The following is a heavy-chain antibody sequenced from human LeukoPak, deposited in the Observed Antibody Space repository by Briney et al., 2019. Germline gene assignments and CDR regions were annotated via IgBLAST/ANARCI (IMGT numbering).Heavy chain of an antibody. Sequence: GESLKISCKGSGYSFTSYWIGWVRQMPGKGLEWMGITYPGDSDTRYSPSFQGQVTISADKSISTAYLQWSSLKASDTAMYYCARHGSIAAAADDAFDIWGQGTMVTVSS. V-gene: IGHV5-51*01. CDR2: TYPGDSDT. CDR3: ARHGSIAAAADDAFDI. D-gene: IGHD6-13*01. CDR1: GYSFTSYW. J-gene: IGHJ3*02.